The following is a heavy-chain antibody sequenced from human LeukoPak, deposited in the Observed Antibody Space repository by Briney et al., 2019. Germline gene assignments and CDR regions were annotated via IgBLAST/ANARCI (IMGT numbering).Heavy chain of an antibody. CDR3: ARYVPVKTGPTRASFDY. CDR2: INQSGAT. J-gene: IGHJ4*02. Sequence: PSETLSLTCSVYGGSLNDYDWSWVRQAPGRGLQWIGEINQSGATNCDPSLKSRVTMSIDTSKSQFSLSLRSVTAADTAVYFCARYVPVKTGPTRASFDYWGQGILVSVSS. D-gene: IGHD1-1*01. CDR1: GGSLNDYD. V-gene: IGHV4-34*01.